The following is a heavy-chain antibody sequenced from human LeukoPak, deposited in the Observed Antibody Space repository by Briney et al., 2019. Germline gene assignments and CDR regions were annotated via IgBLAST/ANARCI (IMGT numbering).Heavy chain of an antibody. J-gene: IGHJ4*02. D-gene: IGHD4-17*01. CDR1: GFTFSSYS. V-gene: IGHV3-21*01. CDR2: ISSSSSYI. Sequence: GGSLKLSCAASGFTFSSYSMNWVRQAPGNGLEWVSSISSSSSYIYYADSVKGRFTISRDNAKNSLYLQMNSLRAEDTAVYYCARGGVTTVTTNYWGQGTLVTVSS. CDR3: ARGGVTTVTTNY.